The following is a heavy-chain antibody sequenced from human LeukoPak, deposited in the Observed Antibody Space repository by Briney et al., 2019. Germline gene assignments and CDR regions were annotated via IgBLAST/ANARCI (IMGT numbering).Heavy chain of an antibody. Sequence: GGSLRLSCTTSGFTFGDYPMSWVRQAPGKGLEWVGFIRSKAYGGTTEYAASVKGRFTISRDDSKSIAYLQMNSLKTEDTAVYYCTRGYDFWSGYYVWGKGTTVTVSS. CDR2: IRSKAYGGTT. V-gene: IGHV3-49*04. J-gene: IGHJ6*04. CDR1: GFTFGDYP. D-gene: IGHD3-3*01. CDR3: TRGYDFWSGYYV.